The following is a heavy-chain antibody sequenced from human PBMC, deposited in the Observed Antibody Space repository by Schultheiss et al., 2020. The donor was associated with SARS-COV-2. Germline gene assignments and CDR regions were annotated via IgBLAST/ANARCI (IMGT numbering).Heavy chain of an antibody. V-gene: IGHV4-34*01. J-gene: IGHJ4*02. CDR1: GGSFSGYY. D-gene: IGHD2-2*01. CDR2: INHSGST. CDR3: ARPSVVVPAAIGPFDY. Sequence: SETLSLTCAVYGGSFSGYYWSWIRQPPGKGLEWIGEINHSGSTYYNPSLKSRVTISVDTSKNQFSLKLSSVTAADTAVYYCARPSVVVPAAIGPFDYWGQGTLVTVSS.